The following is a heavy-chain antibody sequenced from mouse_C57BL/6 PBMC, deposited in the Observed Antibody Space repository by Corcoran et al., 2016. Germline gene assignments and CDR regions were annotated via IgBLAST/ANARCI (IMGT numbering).Heavy chain of an antibody. CDR2: ISYDGSN. Sequence: DVQLQESGPGLVKPSQSLSLTCSVTGYSLTSGYYWNWIRQFPGNKLEWMGYISYDGSNNYNPSLKNRISITRDTSKNQFFLKLNSVTTEDTATYYCARASYGYFDVWGTGTTVTVSS. CDR1: GYSLTSGYY. J-gene: IGHJ1*03. CDR3: ARASYGYFDV. V-gene: IGHV3-6*01.